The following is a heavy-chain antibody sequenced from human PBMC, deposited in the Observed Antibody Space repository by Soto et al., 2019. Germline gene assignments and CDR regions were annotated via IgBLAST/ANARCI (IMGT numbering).Heavy chain of an antibody. Sequence: SETLSLTCTVSGGSIISGDYYWSWIRQPPGKCLEWIGYIYYSGSTYYNPSLKSRVTISVDTSKNQFSLKLSSVTAADTAVYYCARGGSQGYNWNYVPWFDPWGQGTLVTVSS. J-gene: IGHJ5*02. CDR3: ARGGSQGYNWNYVPWFDP. V-gene: IGHV4-30-4*01. CDR2: IYYSGST. D-gene: IGHD1-7*01. CDR1: GGSIISGDYY.